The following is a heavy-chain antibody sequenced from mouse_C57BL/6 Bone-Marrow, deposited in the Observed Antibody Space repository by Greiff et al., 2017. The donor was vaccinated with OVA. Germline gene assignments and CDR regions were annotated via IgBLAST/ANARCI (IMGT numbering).Heavy chain of an antibody. Sequence: EVKLVESGPGLAKPSQTLSLTCSVPGYSITSDYWNWIRKFPGNKLEYMGYISYSGSTYYNPSLKSRISITRDTSKNQYYLQLNSVSTEDTATYYCARYSNYVDWYFDVWGTGTTVTVSS. CDR3: ARYSNYVDWYFDV. J-gene: IGHJ1*03. D-gene: IGHD2-5*01. CDR2: ISYSGST. V-gene: IGHV3-8*01. CDR1: GYSITSDY.